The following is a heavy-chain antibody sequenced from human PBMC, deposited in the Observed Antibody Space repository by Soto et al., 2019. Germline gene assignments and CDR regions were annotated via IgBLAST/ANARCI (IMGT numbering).Heavy chain of an antibody. J-gene: IGHJ6*02. CDR2: IIPIFGTA. CDR3: ARERDRDYDFWSGWVYGMDV. D-gene: IGHD3-3*01. V-gene: IGHV1-69*13. Sequence: SVKVSCKASGGTFSSYAISWVRQAPGQGLEWMGGIIPIFGTANYAQKFQGRVTITADESTSTAYMELSSLRSEDTAVYYCARERDRDYDFWSGWVYGMDVWGQGTTVTVSS. CDR1: GGTFSSYA.